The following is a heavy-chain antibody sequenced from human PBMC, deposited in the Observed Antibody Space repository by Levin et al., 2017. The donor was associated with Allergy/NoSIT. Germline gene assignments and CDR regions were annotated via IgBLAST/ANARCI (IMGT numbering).Heavy chain of an antibody. J-gene: IGHJ3*02. V-gene: IGHV3-15*01. CDR1: GFTFSNAW. CDR3: TTRAPQDAFDI. Sequence: AGGSLRLSCAASGFTFSNAWMSWVRQAPGKGLEWVGRIKSKTDGGTTDYAAPVKGRFTISRDDSKNTLYLQMNSLKTEDTAVYYCTTRAPQDAFDIWGQGTMVTVSS. CDR2: IKSKTDGGTT.